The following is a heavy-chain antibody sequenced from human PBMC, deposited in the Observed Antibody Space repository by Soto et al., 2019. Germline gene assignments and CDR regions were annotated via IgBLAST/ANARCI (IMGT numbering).Heavy chain of an antibody. CDR3: ARDPFYYCSSTSCTSWFDP. J-gene: IGHJ5*02. D-gene: IGHD2-2*01. CDR2: IWYDGSNK. Sequence: GGSLRLSCAASGFTFSSYGMHWVRQAPDKGLEWVAVIWYDGSNKYYADSVKGRFTISRDNSKNMLYLQMNSLRAEDTAVYYCARDPFYYCSSTSCTSWFDPWGQGTLVTVS. V-gene: IGHV3-33*01. CDR1: GFTFSSYG.